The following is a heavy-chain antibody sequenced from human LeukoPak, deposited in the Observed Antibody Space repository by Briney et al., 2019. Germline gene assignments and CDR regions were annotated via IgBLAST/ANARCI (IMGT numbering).Heavy chain of an antibody. CDR2: ISSSSSYI. Sequence: GGSLRLSCAASGFTFSSYSMNWARQAPGKGLEWVSSISSSSSYIYYADSVKGRFTISRDNAKNTLYLQMNSLRAEDTAVYYCARVKNDNHYYGSGSYFDYWGQGTLVTVSS. J-gene: IGHJ4*02. V-gene: IGHV3-21*01. CDR3: ARVKNDNHYYGSGSYFDY. D-gene: IGHD3-10*01. CDR1: GFTFSSYS.